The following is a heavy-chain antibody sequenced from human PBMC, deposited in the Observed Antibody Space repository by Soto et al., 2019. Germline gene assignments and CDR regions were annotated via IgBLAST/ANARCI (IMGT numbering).Heavy chain of an antibody. J-gene: IGHJ4*02. CDR3: AKASPYYDILTGYN. Sequence: GGSLRLSCAASGFTFFTYAMSWLRQAPGKGLEWVSVISGSGGSTSYADSVKGRFTISRDNSKNMLYLQMNSLRAEDTAIYYCAKASPYYDILTGYNWGQGTLVNVPS. D-gene: IGHD3-9*01. V-gene: IGHV3-23*01. CDR1: GFTFFTYA. CDR2: ISGSGGST.